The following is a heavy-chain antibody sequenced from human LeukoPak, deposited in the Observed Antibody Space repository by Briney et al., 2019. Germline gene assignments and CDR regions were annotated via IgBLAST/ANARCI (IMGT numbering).Heavy chain of an antibody. D-gene: IGHD4-17*01. V-gene: IGHV4-59*01. J-gene: IGHJ5*02. CDR2: IYYSGST. CDR3: ARIEDYGDYVWFDP. Sequence: SETLSLTCSVSGGFSSSSYWSWIRQSPGKGLEWIGYIYYSGSTNYSPSLKSRVTLSLDTSKSQFALKLNSVTAADTAVYYCARIEDYGDYVWFDPWGQGTLVTVSS. CDR1: GGFSSSSY.